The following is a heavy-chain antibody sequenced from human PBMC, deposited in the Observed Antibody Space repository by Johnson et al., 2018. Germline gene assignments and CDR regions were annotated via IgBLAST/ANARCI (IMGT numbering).Heavy chain of an antibody. CDR2: LSGSGVGT. V-gene: IGHV3-23*04. CDR3: ATDGGGYFDK. J-gene: IGHJ4*02. D-gene: IGHD1-26*01. Sequence: EQLVESGGGLVQPGGSLRLSCAASGFPFSTYAMNWVRQAPGRGLEWVSALSGSGVGTYYVDSVKGRFTISKDNSKNTAFLHMNSLRVEDTALYYRATDGGGYFDKWGQGTLVTVSS. CDR1: GFPFSTYA.